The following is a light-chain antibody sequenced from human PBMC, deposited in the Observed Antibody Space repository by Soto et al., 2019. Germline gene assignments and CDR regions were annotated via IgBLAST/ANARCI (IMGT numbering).Light chain of an antibody. CDR3: LLYYGGAVV. J-gene: IGLJ2*01. V-gene: IGLV7-43*01. CDR2: STD. Sequence: QTVVTQEPSLTVSPGGTVTLTCASSTGTVTSGHYPPWLQQQPGQAPKALIYSTDTRPSWTPARFSGSLLGGKAALTLSGVQPEDEDDYYCLLYYGGAVVFGGGTKLTVL. CDR1: TGTVTSGHY.